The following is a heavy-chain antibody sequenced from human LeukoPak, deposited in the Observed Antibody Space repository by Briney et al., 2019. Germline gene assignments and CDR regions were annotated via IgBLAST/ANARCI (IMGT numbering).Heavy chain of an antibody. CDR2: ISGSGGST. CDR3: ARAFTPYYYDSSGYHDAFDI. V-gene: IGHV3-23*01. J-gene: IGHJ3*02. D-gene: IGHD3-22*01. CDR1: GFTFSSYG. Sequence: GGSLRLSCAASGFTFSSYGMSWVRQAPGKGLEWVSAISGSGGSTYYADSVKGRSTISRDNSKNTLYLQMNSLRAEDTAVYYCARAFTPYYYDSSGYHDAFDIWGQGTMVTVSS.